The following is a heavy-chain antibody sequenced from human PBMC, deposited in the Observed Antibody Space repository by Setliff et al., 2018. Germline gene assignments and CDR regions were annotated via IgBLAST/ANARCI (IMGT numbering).Heavy chain of an antibody. Sequence: GASVKVSCKASGGTFSTYAISWVRQAPGQGLEWMGGIISMFGTTNYAQKFQGRVTITTDKSTSTADMELSSLRSEDTAIYYCARGDFYYYFYMDVWGKGTTVTVS. CDR2: IISMFGTT. J-gene: IGHJ6*03. CDR1: GGTFSTYA. CDR3: ARGDFYYYFYMDV. V-gene: IGHV1-69*05.